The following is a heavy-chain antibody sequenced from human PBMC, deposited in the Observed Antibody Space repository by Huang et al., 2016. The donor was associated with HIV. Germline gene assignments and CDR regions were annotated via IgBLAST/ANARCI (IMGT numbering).Heavy chain of an antibody. J-gene: IGHJ5*02. D-gene: IGHD5-18*01. V-gene: IGHV1-69*13. CDR3: ARTAYSYGFRQGYNWFDP. Sequence: QVLLVLSGAEVRKPGSSVKVSCTAFGGTFSSYAISWVRQAPGQGLEWMGGIIPIFGTANYTQKFQGRVTITVDESTNTGYMELTRLTSEDTAVYYCARTAYSYGFRQGYNWFDPWGQGTPVTVSS. CDR1: GGTFSSYA. CDR2: IIPIFGTA.